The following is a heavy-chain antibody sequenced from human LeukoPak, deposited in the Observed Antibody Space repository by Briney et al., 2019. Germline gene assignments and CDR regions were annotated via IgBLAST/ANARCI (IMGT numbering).Heavy chain of an antibody. J-gene: IGHJ6*03. Sequence: ASVKVSCKASGGTFSSYAISWVRQAPGQGLEWMGGIIPIFGTANYAQKFQGRVTITADESTSTAYMELSSLRSEDTAVYYCARDRIQLWEYYYYYYYMDVWGKGTTVTVSS. V-gene: IGHV1-69*13. CDR3: ARDRIQLWEYYYYYYYMDV. CDR2: IIPIFGTA. CDR1: GGTFSSYA. D-gene: IGHD5-18*01.